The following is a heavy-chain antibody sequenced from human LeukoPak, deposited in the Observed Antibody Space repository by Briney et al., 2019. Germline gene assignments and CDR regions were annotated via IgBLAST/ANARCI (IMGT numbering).Heavy chain of an antibody. J-gene: IGHJ4*02. CDR1: GGSISSGGYY. CDR2: IYYSGST. D-gene: IGHD3-9*01. Sequence: SETLSLTCTVSGGSISSGGYYWSWIRQHPGKGLEWIGYIYYSGSTYYNPSLKSRVTISVDTSKNQFSLKLSSVTAADTAVYYCARAPYYDILTGYYIDYWGQGTLVTVSS. CDR3: ARAPYYDILTGYYIDY. V-gene: IGHV4-31*03.